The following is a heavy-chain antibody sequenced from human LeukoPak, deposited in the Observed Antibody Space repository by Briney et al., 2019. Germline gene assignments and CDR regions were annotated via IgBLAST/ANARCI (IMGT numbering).Heavy chain of an antibody. Sequence: GESLKISCKGSGHSFTNYWIGWVRQMPGKGLEWMGIIYPGDSDTRYSPSFQGQITISADKSINTAYLQWSSLKASDTAMYYCARSTTVVTFNWFDLWGQGTLVTVSS. V-gene: IGHV5-51*01. D-gene: IGHD4-23*01. J-gene: IGHJ5*02. CDR2: IYPGDSDT. CDR3: ARSTTVVTFNWFDL. CDR1: GHSFTNYW.